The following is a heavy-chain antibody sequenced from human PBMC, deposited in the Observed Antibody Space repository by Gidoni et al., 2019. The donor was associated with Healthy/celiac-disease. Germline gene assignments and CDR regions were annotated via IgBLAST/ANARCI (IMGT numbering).Heavy chain of an antibody. CDR1: GFTFGDSA. CDR2: IRSKAYGGPT. J-gene: IGHJ4*02. D-gene: IGHD3-22*01. CDR3: TRDGWTYYYDSSGLYYFDY. Sequence: EVQLVESGGRWVKPGRSLTLPCTASGFTFGDSAMSWFRQAPGKGLEWVGFIRSKAYGGPTEYAASVKSRFTISRDDSKSIAYLQMNSLKTEDTAVYYCTRDGWTYYYDSSGLYYFDYWGQGTLVTVSS. V-gene: IGHV3-49*05.